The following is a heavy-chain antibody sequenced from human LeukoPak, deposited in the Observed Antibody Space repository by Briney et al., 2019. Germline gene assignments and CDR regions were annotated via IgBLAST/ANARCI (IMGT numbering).Heavy chain of an antibody. J-gene: IGHJ3*02. D-gene: IGHD3-16*01. Sequence: GGSLRLSCAASGFTFSSYAMSWVRQAPGKGLEWVSAISGSGGSTYYADSVKGRFTISRDNSKNTLYLQMNSLRAEDTAVYYCAKDPVPRWGSGYAFDIWGQGTMVTVSS. CDR3: AKDPVPRWGSGYAFDI. CDR1: GFTFSSYA. V-gene: IGHV3-23*01. CDR2: ISGSGGST.